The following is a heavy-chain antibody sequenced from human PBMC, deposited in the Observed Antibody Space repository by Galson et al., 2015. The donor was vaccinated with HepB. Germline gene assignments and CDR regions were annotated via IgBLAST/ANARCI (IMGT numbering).Heavy chain of an antibody. CDR1: GFTFSPYA. CDR3: ARGGRSTSYYWEF. CDR2: IKRDGSEK. V-gene: IGHV3-7*01. J-gene: IGHJ1*01. D-gene: IGHD2-2*01. Sequence: SLRLSCAASGFTFSPYAMHWVRQAPGKGLEWVATIKRDGSEKFYVDSVEGRFTISRDNARYSLYLQMDNVRGEDTAVYFWARGGRSTSYYWEFWGQGTLVTVSS.